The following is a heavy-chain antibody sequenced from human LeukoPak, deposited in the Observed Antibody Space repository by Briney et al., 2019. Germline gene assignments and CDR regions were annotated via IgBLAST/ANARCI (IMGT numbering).Heavy chain of an antibody. CDR2: ISNSGSST. CDR1: GFTFSSYA. V-gene: IGHV3-23*01. CDR3: ARDQYDTWSRRGNFDS. J-gene: IGHJ4*02. D-gene: IGHD3-3*01. Sequence: GGPLRLSCAASGFTFSSYAMSWVRQAPGKGLEWVSGISNSGSSTYYADPVKGRFTISRDNTKNSLYLQMNSLRAEDTAVFYCARDQYDTWSRRGNFDSWGQGTLVIVSS.